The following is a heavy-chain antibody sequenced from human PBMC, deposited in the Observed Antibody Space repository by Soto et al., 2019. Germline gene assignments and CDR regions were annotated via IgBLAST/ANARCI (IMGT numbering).Heavy chain of an antibody. CDR3: ARVVRFSNYDYYYMDV. Sequence: PSETLSLTCTVSGGSIISYYWSWILQAPWKGLEWIGYIYYSGSTNYNPSLKSRVTISVDTSKNQFSLKLSSVTAADTAVYYCARVVRFSNYDYYYMDVWGKGTTVTVSS. V-gene: IGHV4-59*01. CDR1: GGSIISYY. CDR2: IYYSGST. J-gene: IGHJ6*03. D-gene: IGHD3-10*01.